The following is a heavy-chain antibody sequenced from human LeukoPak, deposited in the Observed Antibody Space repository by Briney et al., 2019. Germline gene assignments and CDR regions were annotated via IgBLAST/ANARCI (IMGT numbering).Heavy chain of an antibody. D-gene: IGHD5-12*01. CDR1: GYSFTSYW. CDR2: IYPGDSDT. Sequence: GESLKISCKGSGYSFTSYWIGWVRQMPGKGLEWMGIIYPGDSDTRYSPSFQGQVTISADKSIGTAYLQWSSLKASDTAMYYCARLRREGYSGYYYFDYWGQGTLVTVSS. V-gene: IGHV5-51*01. CDR3: ARLRREGYSGYYYFDY. J-gene: IGHJ4*02.